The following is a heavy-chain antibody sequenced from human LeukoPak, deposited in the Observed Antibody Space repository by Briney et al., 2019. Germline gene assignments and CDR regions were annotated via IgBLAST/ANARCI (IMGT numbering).Heavy chain of an antibody. CDR2: IFYTGST. V-gene: IGHV4-39*07. J-gene: IGHJ6*03. CDR3: DAFTVYYYYMDV. Sequence: PSETLSLTCTVSSGSISTSNYYWGWVRQPPGKALEWIGNIFYTGSTYYSPSLKSRVTISVDTSKNQFSLKLSSVTAADTAVYYCDAFTVYYYYMDVWGKGTTVTVSS. CDR1: SGSISTSNYY. D-gene: IGHD4-17*01.